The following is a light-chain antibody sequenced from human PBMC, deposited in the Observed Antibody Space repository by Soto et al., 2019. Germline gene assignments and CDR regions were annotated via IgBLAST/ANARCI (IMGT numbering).Light chain of an antibody. J-gene: IGLJ2*01. Sequence: QSALTPPASVSGSPDQSISISCTGTSSDIGGYKYVSWYQQHPGNAPKLLIYEVSIRPSGLSSRFSGSKSGHTASLTISGLQAEDEAEYYCNSQTGSSSRVVFGGGT. CDR3: NSQTGSSSRVV. CDR1: SSDIGGYKY. CDR2: EVS. V-gene: IGLV2-14*01.